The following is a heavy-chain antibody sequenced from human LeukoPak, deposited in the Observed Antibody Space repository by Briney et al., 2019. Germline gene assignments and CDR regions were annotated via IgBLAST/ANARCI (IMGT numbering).Heavy chain of an antibody. J-gene: IGHJ4*02. CDR2: ISSSSSTI. V-gene: IGHV3-48*01. Sequence: PGGSLRLSCAASGFTFSSYSMNWVRQAPGKGLECVSYISSSSSTIYYADSVKGRFTISRDNAKNSLYLQMNSLRAEDTAVYYCARVSGSGSYHKIWGQGTLVTVSS. CDR1: GFTFSSYS. D-gene: IGHD1-26*01. CDR3: ARVSGSGSYHKI.